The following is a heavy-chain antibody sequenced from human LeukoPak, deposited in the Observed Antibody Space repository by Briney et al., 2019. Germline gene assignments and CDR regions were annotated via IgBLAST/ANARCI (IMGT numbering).Heavy chain of an antibody. Sequence: SETLSLTCTVSGGSISSCYWSWIRQPPGKGLEWIGYLYYSGNTNYNPSFKSRVTISVDTSKNQFSLNLSSVTAADTAVFYCARRGPGNWYFDLWGRGTLVTVSS. J-gene: IGHJ2*01. CDR1: GGSISSCY. CDR3: ARRGPGNWYFDL. CDR2: LYYSGNT. V-gene: IGHV4-59*08.